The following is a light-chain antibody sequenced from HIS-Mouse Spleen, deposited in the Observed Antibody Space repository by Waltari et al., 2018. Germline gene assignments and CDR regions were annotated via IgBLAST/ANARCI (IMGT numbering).Light chain of an antibody. CDR3: SSYTSSSTLV. CDR2: DVN. CDR1: SSDVGGYNY. J-gene: IGLJ1*01. Sequence: QSALTQPASVSGSPGQSITISCTGTSSDVGGYNYVSWYQQHPGKAPKLMIYDVNKRPSGGSNRFSGSQSGNPASLTISGLQAEDEADYYCSSYTSSSTLVFGTGTKVTVL. V-gene: IGLV2-14*03.